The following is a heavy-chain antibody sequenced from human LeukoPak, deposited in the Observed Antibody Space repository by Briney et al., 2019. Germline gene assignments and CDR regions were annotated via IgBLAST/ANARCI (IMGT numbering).Heavy chain of an antibody. CDR2: TYYRARWYN. CDR3: ARSFDFWSGYYSDY. Sequence: SQTLSLTCVISGDRVSSNSVSWNWIRQSPSRGLEWLGRTYYRARWYNDYAESVKGRIIFTADTSKNQFSLHLNSVTPEDTAVYYCARSFDFWSGYYSDYWGQGTLVTVSS. V-gene: IGHV6-1*01. CDR1: GDRVSSNSVS. D-gene: IGHD3-3*01. J-gene: IGHJ4*02.